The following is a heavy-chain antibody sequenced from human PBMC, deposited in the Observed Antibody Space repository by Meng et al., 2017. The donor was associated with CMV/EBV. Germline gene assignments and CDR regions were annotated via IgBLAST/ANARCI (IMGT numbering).Heavy chain of an antibody. CDR3: ARGYNWFDP. Sequence: LSLTCAASGFTFSDYYMSWIRQAPGKGLEWVANIKQDGSEKYYVDSVKGRFTISRDNAKNSLYLQMNSLRAEDTAVYYCARGYNWFDPWGQGTLVTVSS. CDR1: GFTFSDYY. CDR2: IKQDGSEK. J-gene: IGHJ5*02. V-gene: IGHV3-7*01.